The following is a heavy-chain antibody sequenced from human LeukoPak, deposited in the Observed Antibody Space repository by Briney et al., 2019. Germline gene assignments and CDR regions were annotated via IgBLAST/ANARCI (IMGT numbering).Heavy chain of an antibody. CDR1: GGTFSSYI. V-gene: IGHV1-69*16. D-gene: IGHD3-22*01. CDR2: FIPILGKA. J-gene: IGHJ4*02. CDR3: ARTGYHYNSYGYYFLDY. Sequence: ASVKLSCKASGGTFSSYIITWVRQAPGQGLEWMGGFIPILGKANYPQKFQGRVTITADESTSTAYMELSSMRSEDTAVYFCARTGYHYNSYGYYFLDYWGQGTLVTVSS.